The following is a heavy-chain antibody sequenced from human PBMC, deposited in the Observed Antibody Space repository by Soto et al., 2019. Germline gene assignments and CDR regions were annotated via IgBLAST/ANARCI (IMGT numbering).Heavy chain of an antibody. V-gene: IGHV3-74*01. J-gene: IGHJ4*02. CDR1: GFTFTNYC. Sequence: GGPLRLSCAASGFTFTNYCMHWVRQVPGKGLVWVSRINADGSYASYADFVKGRFTISRDNSRNTVHLQMNSLSAEDTAVYYCARDFTTAETPGDDFDYWGQGIPVTVSS. D-gene: IGHD4-17*01. CDR2: INADGSYA. CDR3: ARDFTTAETPGDDFDY.